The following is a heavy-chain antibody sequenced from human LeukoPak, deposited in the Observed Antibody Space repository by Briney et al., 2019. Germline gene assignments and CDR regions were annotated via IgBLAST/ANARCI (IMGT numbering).Heavy chain of an antibody. J-gene: IGHJ1*01. V-gene: IGHV3-23*01. D-gene: IGHD1-7*01. CDR3: AKAHDDWNYVYFRH. CDR1: GFTFSSYA. CDR2: VRGNGDDT. Sequence: GGSLRLSCVVSGFTFSSYALSWVRRAPGKGLEWISDVRGNGDDTNYADSVKGRFTISRDNSKNMLCLQMNSLRAEDTAIYYCAKAHDDWNYVYFRHWGQGTPVIVSS.